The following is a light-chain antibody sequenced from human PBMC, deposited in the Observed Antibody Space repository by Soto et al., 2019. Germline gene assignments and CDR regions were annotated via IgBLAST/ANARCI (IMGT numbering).Light chain of an antibody. J-gene: IGKJ4*01. Sequence: EIVMTQSPATLSESPGERATLSCRASQSVSSNLAWYQQKRGQAPRLLIYGTSTRATGIPARFSGSGSGTEFTLTISSLQSEDFAVYYCQQYNNWPLTFGGGTKVEIK. CDR1: QSVSSN. V-gene: IGKV3-15*01. CDR2: GTS. CDR3: QQYNNWPLT.